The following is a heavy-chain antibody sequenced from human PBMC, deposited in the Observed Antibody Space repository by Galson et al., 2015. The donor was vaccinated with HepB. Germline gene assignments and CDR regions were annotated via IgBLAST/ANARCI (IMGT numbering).Heavy chain of an antibody. V-gene: IGHV1-69*13. CDR1: GGTFSSYA. J-gene: IGHJ5*02. CDR3: ARDRGIAVAPGWSDP. CDR2: IIPIFGTA. Sequence: SVKVSCKASGGTFSSYAISWVRQAPGQGLEWMGGIIPIFGTANYAQKFQGRVTITADESTSTAYMELSSLRSEDTAVYYCARDRGIAVAPGWSDPWGQGTLVTVSS. D-gene: IGHD6-19*01.